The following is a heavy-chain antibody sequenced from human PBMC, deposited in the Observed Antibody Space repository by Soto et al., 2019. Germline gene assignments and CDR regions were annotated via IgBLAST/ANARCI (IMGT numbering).Heavy chain of an antibody. Sequence: PGGSLRLSCAASGFTLSGYAMSWVRQAPGKGLEWVSAISGSGGSTYYAESVKGRFTISRDNSKNTLYLQMNSLRAEDTAVYYCAKLRGYSYGSFDYWGQGALVTVSS. CDR2: ISGSGGST. D-gene: IGHD5-18*01. CDR1: GFTLSGYA. CDR3: AKLRGYSYGSFDY. V-gene: IGHV3-23*01. J-gene: IGHJ4*02.